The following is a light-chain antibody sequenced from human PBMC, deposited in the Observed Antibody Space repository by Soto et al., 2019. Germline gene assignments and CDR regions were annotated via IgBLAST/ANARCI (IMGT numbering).Light chain of an antibody. CDR1: SSNIGSNT. CDR3: AAWDDSLNGLV. V-gene: IGLV1-44*01. CDR2: SNN. J-gene: IGLJ2*01. Sequence: QSVLTQPPSASGTPGQRVTISCSGSSSNIGSNTVNWYQQLPGTAPKLLIYSNNQLPSGVPERFSGSKSGTSASLAISGLQSEDEADYYCAAWDDSLNGLVFGGGTKLTVL.